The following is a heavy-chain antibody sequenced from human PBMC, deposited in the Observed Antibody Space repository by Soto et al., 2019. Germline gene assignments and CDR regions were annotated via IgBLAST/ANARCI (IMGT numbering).Heavy chain of an antibody. CDR3: ARVAWQSLDY. V-gene: IGHV1-46*01. D-gene: IGHD5-12*01. CDR1: GYTLTSHH. Sequence: QVQLVQSGAEVQKPGASVKVSCQASGYTLTSHHLHWVRQAPGQGLEWMGIINPNDGGTLYAQKFRGRVTMTRDTSTSTAYVELSSLRSEDTAVYYCARVAWQSLDYWGQGTLVTVSS. J-gene: IGHJ4*02. CDR2: INPNDGGT.